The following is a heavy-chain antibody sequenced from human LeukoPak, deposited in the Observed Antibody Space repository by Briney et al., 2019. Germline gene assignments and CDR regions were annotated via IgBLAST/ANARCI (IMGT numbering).Heavy chain of an antibody. J-gene: IGHJ6*02. Sequence: GASVKVSCKAPGGTFSSYAISWVRQAPGQGLEWMGGIIPIFGTANYAQKFQGRVTITADESTSTAYMELSSLRSEDTAVYYCARAGGPDCSSTSCHYDFWSGYPNYYYYGMDVWGQGTTVTVSS. CDR1: GGTFSSYA. CDR2: IIPIFGTA. CDR3: ARAGGPDCSSTSCHYDFWSGYPNYYYYGMDV. D-gene: IGHD2-2*01. V-gene: IGHV1-69*13.